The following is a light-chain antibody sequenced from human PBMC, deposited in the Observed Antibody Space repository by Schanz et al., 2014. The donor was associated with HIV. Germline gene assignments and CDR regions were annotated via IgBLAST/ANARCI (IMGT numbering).Light chain of an antibody. Sequence: QSVLTQPPSMSAAPGQKVTISCTGTSSDVGGYNYVSWYQQDPGKVPKLIIYEVGKRPSGVPERFSGSKSGNTASLTVSGLQADDEADYYCSSYAATSNVLFGGGTKLTVL. V-gene: IGLV2-8*01. CDR1: SSDVGGYNY. CDR3: SSYAATSNVL. CDR2: EVG. J-gene: IGLJ3*02.